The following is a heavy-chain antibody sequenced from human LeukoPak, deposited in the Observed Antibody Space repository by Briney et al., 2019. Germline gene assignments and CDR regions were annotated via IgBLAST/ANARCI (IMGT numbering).Heavy chain of an antibody. V-gene: IGHV4-38-2*02. D-gene: IGHD4-17*01. Sequence: KASETLSLTCTVSGDFISSSFFWVWLRQTPGNGLQWIGSLYSTGTTYSNPSLAGRVTMSIDSSKNQLSLKLRSVTAADTAVYYCATQWSVTNTRRFAIWGQGSRVTVSS. CDR1: GDFISSSFF. CDR3: ATQWSVTNTRRFAI. J-gene: IGHJ3*02. CDR2: LYSTGTT.